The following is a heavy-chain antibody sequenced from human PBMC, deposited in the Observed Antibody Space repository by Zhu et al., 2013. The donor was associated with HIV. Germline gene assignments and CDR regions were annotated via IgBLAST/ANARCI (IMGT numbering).Heavy chain of an antibody. Sequence: EVQVVESGGGLVQPGGSLRLSCAASGFTFSSHWMTWVRQAPGKGLEWVANIKQDGSKKYYVDSVKGRFTISRDNAKNSLYLQMDSLRGEDTAVYYCARVRMIPVVTHPGGLDYWGQGTLVTVSS. CDR2: IKQDGSKK. J-gene: IGHJ4*02. CDR1: GFTFSSHW. D-gene: IGHD3-22*01. CDR3: ARVRMIPVVTHPGGLDY. V-gene: IGHV3-7*01.